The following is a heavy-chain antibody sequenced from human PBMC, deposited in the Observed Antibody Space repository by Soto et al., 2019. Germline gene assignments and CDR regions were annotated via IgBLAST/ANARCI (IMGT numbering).Heavy chain of an antibody. J-gene: IGHJ6*03. D-gene: IGHD3-3*01. CDR3: ARAGPYYDFWSGYHAEGGYYYYYLYV. CDR1: GGSFSGYY. Sequence: SETLSLTCAVSGGSFSGYYWSWIRQPPGKGLEWIGEINNSGSTNYNPSLKSRVTISVDTSKNQFSLKLSSVTAADTAVYYCARAGPYYDFWSGYHAEGGYYYYYLYVWGKGTTVHVSS. V-gene: IGHV4-34*01. CDR2: INNSGST.